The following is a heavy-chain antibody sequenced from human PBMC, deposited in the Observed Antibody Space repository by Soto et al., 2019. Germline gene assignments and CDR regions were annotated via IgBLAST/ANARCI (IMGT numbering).Heavy chain of an antibody. D-gene: IGHD6-6*01. V-gene: IGHV3-23*01. CDR2: ISGSGGST. CDR1: GFTFSSYA. CDR3: AKIETYSSSPDY. J-gene: IGHJ4*02. Sequence: EVQLLESGGGLVQPGGSLRLSCAASGFTFSSYAMSWVRQAPGKRLEWVSAISGSGGSTYYADSVKGRFTISRDNSKNTLYLQMNSLRAEDTAVYYCAKIETYSSSPDYWGQGTLVTVSS.